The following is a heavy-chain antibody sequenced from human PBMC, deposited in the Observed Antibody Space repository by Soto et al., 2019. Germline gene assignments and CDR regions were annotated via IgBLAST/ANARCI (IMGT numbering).Heavy chain of an antibody. CDR3: AIARRTSSLWFDP. Sequence: QVQLVQSGAEVKKVGFSVKVSCKASGGTFSSSAMSWLRQAPGQGLEWMGGITPTFGAVNYAQKFPGRPTITADEFTDTAYMELRSLTSEASAVYYCAIARRTSSLWFDPWGQGTLVTVSS. CDR1: GGTFSSSA. D-gene: IGHD3-16*01. V-gene: IGHV1-69*12. J-gene: IGHJ5*02. CDR2: ITPTFGAV.